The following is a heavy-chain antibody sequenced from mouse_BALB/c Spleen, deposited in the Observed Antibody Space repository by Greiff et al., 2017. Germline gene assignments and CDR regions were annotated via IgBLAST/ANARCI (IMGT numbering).Heavy chain of an antibody. CDR3: GRGRSYFDY. CDR2: IYPVSGET. J-gene: IGHJ2*01. V-gene: IGHV1-11*01. CDR1: GYTFTDYW. Sequence: VQLQQPGAELVMPGASVKMSCKASGYTFTDYWMHWVKQRPGQGLEWIGRIYPVSGETNYNQKFMGKATFSVDRSSSTVYMVLNSLTSEDPAVYYCGRGRSYFDYWGQGTTLTVSS.